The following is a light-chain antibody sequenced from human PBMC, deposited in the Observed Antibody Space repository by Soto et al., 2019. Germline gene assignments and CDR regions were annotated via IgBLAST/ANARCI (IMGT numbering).Light chain of an antibody. J-gene: IGKJ3*01. CDR1: QSVSSTF. Sequence: EIALTQSPGTLSLSPGDSATLSCRASQSVSSTFLAWYQQKPGQAPRLLIYGASSRAAGVPTRFSGSGSGTDSTLTISRLKPEDFAVYYCQQYGSSQFTFGPGTKVDMK. CDR2: GAS. V-gene: IGKV3-20*01. CDR3: QQYGSSQFT.